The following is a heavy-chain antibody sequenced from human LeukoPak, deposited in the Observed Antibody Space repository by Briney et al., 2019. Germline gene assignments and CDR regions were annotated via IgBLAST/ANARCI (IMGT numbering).Heavy chain of an antibody. D-gene: IGHD3-3*02. CDR3: AHHFLSGYYGVIGY. CDR2: IDWDDDK. J-gene: IGHJ4*02. Sequence: SGPALVKSTQTLTLTCTFSGFSLTASGMRVSWIRQPPGKALEWLARIDWDDDKFYSTSLKTRLTISKDTSKNQVVFTVTNMDPVDTATYYCAHHFLSGYYGVIGYWGQGTLVTVSS. CDR1: GFSLTASGMR. V-gene: IGHV2-70*04.